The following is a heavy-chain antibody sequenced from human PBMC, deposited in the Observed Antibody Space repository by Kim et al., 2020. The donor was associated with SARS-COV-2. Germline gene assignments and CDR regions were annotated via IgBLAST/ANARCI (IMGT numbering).Heavy chain of an antibody. Sequence: TYYADSVKGRFTISRDNSKNALYLQMNSLRAEDTAVYDCAKTDLGWLPDPWGQGTLVTVSS. V-gene: IGHV3-23*01. CDR3: AKTDLGWLPDP. D-gene: IGHD3-10*01. J-gene: IGHJ5*02. CDR2: T.